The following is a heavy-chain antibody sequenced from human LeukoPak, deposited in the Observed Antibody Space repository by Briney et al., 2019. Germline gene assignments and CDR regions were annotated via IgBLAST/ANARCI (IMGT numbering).Heavy chain of an antibody. Sequence: GGSLRLSCAASGFTFSSYSMNWVRQAPGKGLEWVGRIKSKTDGGTTDYAAPVKGRFTISRDDSKNTLYLQMNSLKTEDTAVYYCTTGKYCGGDCYYFDYWGQGTLVTVSS. CDR3: TTGKYCGGDCYYFDY. V-gene: IGHV3-15*01. D-gene: IGHD2-21*02. J-gene: IGHJ4*02. CDR1: GFTFSSYS. CDR2: IKSKTDGGTT.